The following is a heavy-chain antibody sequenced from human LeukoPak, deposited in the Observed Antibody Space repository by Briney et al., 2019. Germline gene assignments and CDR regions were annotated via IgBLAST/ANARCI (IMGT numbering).Heavy chain of an antibody. CDR2: IGTAGDT. V-gene: IGHV3-13*04. J-gene: IGHJ4*02. D-gene: IGHD5-18*01. Sequence: SGGSLRLSCAASGFTFSSYDMHWVRQGTGKGLEWVSVIGTAGDTYYPGSVKRRHTISRENAKISLYLQMNSLRVGDTAVYYCARELSRQGYSYGFDYWGQGILVTVSS. CDR3: ARELSRQGYSYGFDY. CDR1: GFTFSSYD.